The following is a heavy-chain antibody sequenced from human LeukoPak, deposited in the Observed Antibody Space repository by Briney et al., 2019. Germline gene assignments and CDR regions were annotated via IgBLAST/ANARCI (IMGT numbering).Heavy chain of an antibody. J-gene: IGHJ4*02. Sequence: VKPSETLSLTCTVSDGSVSSGNLYWSWIRQPPGKGLGWIGYVYYIGNTNYNPSLESRVTMSIDTSTNQFSLKLTSVTAADTAVYYCARQYGVIEAFDYWGRGILVTVSS. CDR1: DGSVSSGNLY. CDR2: VYYIGNT. CDR3: ARQYGVIEAFDY. D-gene: IGHD4-17*01. V-gene: IGHV4-61*01.